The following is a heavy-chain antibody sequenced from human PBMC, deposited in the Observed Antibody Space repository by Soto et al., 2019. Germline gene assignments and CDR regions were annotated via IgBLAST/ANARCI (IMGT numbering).Heavy chain of an antibody. J-gene: IGHJ4*02. D-gene: IGHD3-22*01. CDR1: GGTFSSDA. V-gene: IGHV1-69*13. CDR2: LIPILGTT. CDR3: ARDRAFLNFYGRRDYYSHSFVY. Sequence: VASVKVSCKASGGTFSSDAVSWVRQAPGQGLEWMGGLIPILGTTHYAQKFQGRVTITADESTNTAYMELSSLRSDDTAVYYCARDRAFLNFYGRRDYYSHSFVYWGQGTLVTVSS.